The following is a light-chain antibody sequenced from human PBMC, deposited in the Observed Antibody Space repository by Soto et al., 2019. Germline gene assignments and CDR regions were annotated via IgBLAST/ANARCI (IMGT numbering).Light chain of an antibody. CDR1: QSVSSY. J-gene: IGKJ5*01. CDR3: QQYGSSPIT. V-gene: IGKV3-20*01. Sequence: EIVLTQSPATLSLSPGETATLSCRASQSVSSYLAWYQQKPGQAPRLLIHGASSRATGIPDRFSGSGSGTDFTLTISRLEPEDFALYYCQQYGSSPITFGQGTRLEIK. CDR2: GAS.